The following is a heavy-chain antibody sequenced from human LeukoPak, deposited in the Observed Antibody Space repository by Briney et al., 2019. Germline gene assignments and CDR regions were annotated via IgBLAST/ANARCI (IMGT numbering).Heavy chain of an antibody. CDR3: ARDPYCSGGSCYLGWFDP. D-gene: IGHD2-15*01. CDR1: GGSFSGYY. J-gene: IGHJ5*02. CDR2: INHSGST. V-gene: IGHV4-34*01. Sequence: SETLSLTCAVYGGSFSGYYWSWIRQPPGKGLEGIGEINHSGSTNYNPSLQSRVTISVDTSKNQFSLKLSSVTAADTAVYYCARDPYCSGGSCYLGWFDPWGQGTLVTVSS.